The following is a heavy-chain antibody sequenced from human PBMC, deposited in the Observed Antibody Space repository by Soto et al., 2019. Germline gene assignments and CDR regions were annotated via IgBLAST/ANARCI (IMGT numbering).Heavy chain of an antibody. V-gene: IGHV1-58*01. CDR3: ARDLGSSWYDGWFDP. J-gene: IGHJ5*02. D-gene: IGHD6-13*01. CDR2: IVVGGGNT. Sequence: SVKVSCKASGFTFTSSAVQWVRQARGQRLEWIGWIVVGGGNTNYAQKFQERVTITRDMSTSTAYMELSSLRSEDTAVYYCARDLGSSWYDGWFDPWGQGPLVTVSS. CDR1: GFTFTSSA.